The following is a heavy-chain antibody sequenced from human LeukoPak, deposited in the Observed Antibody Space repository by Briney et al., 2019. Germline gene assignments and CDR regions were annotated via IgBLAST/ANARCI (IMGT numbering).Heavy chain of an antibody. CDR1: GFTFSSYG. V-gene: IGHV3-30*02. D-gene: IGHD3-22*01. J-gene: IGHJ4*02. CDR2: IRYDGSNK. CDR3: AKSKSREGSGYRGLYYFDY. Sequence: GGSLRLSCAASGFTFSSYGMHWVRQAPGKGLEWVAFIRYDGSNKYHADSVKGRFTISRDNSKNTLYLQMNSLRAEDTAVYYCAKSKSREGSGYRGLYYFDYWGQGTLVTVSS.